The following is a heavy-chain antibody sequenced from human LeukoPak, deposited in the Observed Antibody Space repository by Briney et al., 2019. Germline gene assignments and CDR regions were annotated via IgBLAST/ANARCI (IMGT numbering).Heavy chain of an antibody. V-gene: IGHV3-43*02. CDR2: ISGDGGST. CDR3: AKNGRRAASSGWYEGDYYFDY. J-gene: IGHJ4*02. D-gene: IGHD6-19*01. Sequence: SGGSLRLSCAASGFTFDDYAMHWVRQAPGKGLEWVSLISGDGGSTYYADSVKGRFTISRDNSKNSLYLQMNSLRTEDTALYYCAKNGRRAASSGWYEGDYYFDYWGQGTLVTVSS. CDR1: GFTFDDYA.